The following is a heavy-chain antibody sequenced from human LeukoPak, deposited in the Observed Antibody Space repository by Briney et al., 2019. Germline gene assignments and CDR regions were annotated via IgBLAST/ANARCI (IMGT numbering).Heavy chain of an antibody. CDR3: ARDEHSYGYRYYFDY. J-gene: IGHJ4*02. CDR2: ISYDGSNK. V-gene: IGHV3-30*04. CDR1: GFTFSSYA. D-gene: IGHD5-18*01. Sequence: PGRSLRLSCAASGFTFSSYAMHWVRQAPGKGLEWVAVISYDGSNKYYADSVKGRFTISRDNSKNTLYLQMNSLRAEDTAVYYCARDEHSYGYRYYFDYWGQGTLVTVSS.